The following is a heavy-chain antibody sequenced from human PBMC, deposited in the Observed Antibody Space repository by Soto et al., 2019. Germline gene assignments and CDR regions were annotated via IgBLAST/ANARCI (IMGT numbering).Heavy chain of an antibody. V-gene: IGHV4-34*01. Sequence: QVQLQQWGAGLLKPSETLSLTCAVYGGSFSGYYWSWIRQPPGKGLEWIGEINHSGSTNYNPSLKSGVTISVDTSKNQFSLKLSSVTAADTAVYYCARGRSSYCTNGVCYGYYYYYGMDVWGQGTTVTVSS. CDR3: ARGRSSYCTNGVCYGYYYYYGMDV. CDR1: GGSFSGYY. J-gene: IGHJ6*02. D-gene: IGHD2-8*01. CDR2: INHSGST.